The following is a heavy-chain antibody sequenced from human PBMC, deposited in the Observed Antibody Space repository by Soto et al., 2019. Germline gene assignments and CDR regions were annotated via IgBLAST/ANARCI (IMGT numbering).Heavy chain of an antibody. CDR3: ARERGIWGARYDYYYYGMDV. J-gene: IGHJ6*02. Sequence: EVQLVESGGGLVQPGGSLRLSCAASGFTFSSYSMNWVRQAPGKGLEWVSYISSSSSTIYYADSVKGRFTISRDNAKNSLYLQMNILRNEDTAVYYSARERGIWGARYDYYYYGMDVWGQGTTVTVSS. D-gene: IGHD1-26*01. CDR1: GFTFSSYS. V-gene: IGHV3-48*02. CDR2: ISSSSSTI.